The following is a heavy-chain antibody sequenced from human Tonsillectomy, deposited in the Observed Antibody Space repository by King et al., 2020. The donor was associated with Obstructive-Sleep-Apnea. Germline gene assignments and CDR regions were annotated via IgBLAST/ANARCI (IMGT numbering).Heavy chain of an antibody. J-gene: IGHJ4*02. CDR3: ARDGGFLEYYYGSWGFDY. Sequence: VQLVESGGGLVQPGGSLRLSCAASGFTFSSYWMHWVRQAPGKGLVWVSRINSDGSSTSSADSVKGRFTISRDNDQNTLHLQMNMLRAENTAVYYGARDGGFLEYYYGSWGFDYWGQGTLVAVSS. CDR1: GFTFSSYW. D-gene: IGHD3-10*01. CDR2: INSDGSST. V-gene: IGHV3-74*01.